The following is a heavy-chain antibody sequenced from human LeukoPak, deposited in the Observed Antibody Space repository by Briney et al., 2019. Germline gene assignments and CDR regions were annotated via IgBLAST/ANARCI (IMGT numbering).Heavy chain of an antibody. V-gene: IGHV3-21*01. CDR1: GFTFSSYS. D-gene: IGHD6-19*01. CDR2: ISSGSSYI. CDR3: ASVAVAGYFDS. J-gene: IGHJ4*02. Sequence: GGSLRLSCAAPGFTFSSYSMNWVRQAPGKGLEWVSSISSGSSYIYYADSVKGRFTISRDNAKNSLYLQMNSLRAEDTAVYYCASVAVAGYFDSLGQGTLGSVSS.